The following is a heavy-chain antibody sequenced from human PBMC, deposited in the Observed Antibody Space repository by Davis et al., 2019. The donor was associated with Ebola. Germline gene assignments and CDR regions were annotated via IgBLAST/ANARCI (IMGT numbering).Heavy chain of an antibody. Sequence: ASVKVSCKASGYTFTSYDINWVRQATGQGLAWMGWMNPNSGNTGYAQKFQGRVTMTRNTSISTAYMELSSLRSEDTAVYYCARKYGPYYYYYGMDVWGKGTTVTVSS. CDR3: ARKYGPYYYYYGMDV. CDR1: GYTFTSYD. CDR2: MNPNSGNT. D-gene: IGHD3-16*01. V-gene: IGHV1-8*01. J-gene: IGHJ6*04.